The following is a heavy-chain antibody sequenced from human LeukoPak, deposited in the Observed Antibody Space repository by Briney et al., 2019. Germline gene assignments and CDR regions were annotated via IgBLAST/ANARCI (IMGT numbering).Heavy chain of an antibody. D-gene: IGHD3-10*01. J-gene: IGHJ4*02. Sequence: PSDPLSLICGVYGGSFSCYYWSWIRQPPAKGLEWIGELIHSGSTHYNPSLKRRVSISVDTSKKQFSLKLSSVTAADTAVYYCARAMVRGLMPSPPFDYWGQGTLVTVSS. V-gene: IGHV4-34*12. CDR2: LIHSGST. CDR1: GGSFSCYY. CDR3: ARAMVRGLMPSPPFDY.